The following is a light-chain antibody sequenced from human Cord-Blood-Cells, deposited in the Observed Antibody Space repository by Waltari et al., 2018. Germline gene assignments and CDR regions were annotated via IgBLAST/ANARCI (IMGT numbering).Light chain of an antibody. CDR1: SSDVRRYNL. Sequence: QSALTQPASVSGSPGQSITISCTGTSSDVRRYNLVSWYQHHHGKAPKLMIYEVSKRPSGVSNRFSGSKSGNTASLTISGLQAEDEADYYCCSYAGSSTLVFGGGTKLTVL. CDR2: EVS. J-gene: IGLJ2*01. CDR3: CSYAGSSTLV. V-gene: IGLV2-23*02.